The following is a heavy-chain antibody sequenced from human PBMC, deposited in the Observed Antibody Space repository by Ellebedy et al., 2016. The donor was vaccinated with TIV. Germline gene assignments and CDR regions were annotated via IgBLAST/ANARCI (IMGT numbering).Heavy chain of an antibody. CDR2: INHSGST. CDR3: ARGGNWGLAY. CDR1: GGSFSGYY. V-gene: IGHV4-34*01. Sequence: SETLSLXXAVYGGSFSGYYWSWIRQPPGKGLEWIGEINHSGSTNYNPSLKSRVTISVDTSKNQFSLNLNSVTAADTAMYYCARGGNWGLAYWGQGTLVTVSS. D-gene: IGHD7-27*01. J-gene: IGHJ4*02.